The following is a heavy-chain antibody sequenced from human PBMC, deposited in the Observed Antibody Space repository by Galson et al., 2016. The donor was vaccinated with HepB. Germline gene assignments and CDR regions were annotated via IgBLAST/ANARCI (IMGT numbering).Heavy chain of an antibody. J-gene: IGHJ4*02. CDR2: INPSRGDT. V-gene: IGHV1-2*06. CDR3: ARGTVGAVEY. CDR1: GYIFTHYY. Sequence: SVKVSCKASGYIFTHYYIHWVRQAPGQGLEWMGRINPSRGDTIYAQNFRGRVTMTRDMSISTAYLDLTSDDTAVYFCARGTVGAVEYWGQGTLVTVSS. D-gene: IGHD1-26*01.